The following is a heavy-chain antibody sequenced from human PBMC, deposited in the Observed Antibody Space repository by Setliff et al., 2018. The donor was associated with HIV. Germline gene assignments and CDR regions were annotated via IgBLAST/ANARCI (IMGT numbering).Heavy chain of an antibody. CDR2: ISSAATII. V-gene: IGHV3-11*01. J-gene: IGHJ4*02. CDR1: GFTFSDYY. D-gene: IGHD2-2*01. CDR3: ARDLVRVSAHQDDY. Sequence: PGGSLRLSCAASGFTFSDYYMSWIRQAPGKGLEWVSYISSAATIISYADSVKGRFTISRDDATNSLYLQMNRLRAEDTAVYYCARDLVRVSAHQDDYWGQGTLVTVS.